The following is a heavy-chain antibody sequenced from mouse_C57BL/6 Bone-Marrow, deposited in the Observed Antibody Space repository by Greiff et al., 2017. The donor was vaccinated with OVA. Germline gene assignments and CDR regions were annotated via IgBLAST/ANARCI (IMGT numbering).Heavy chain of an antibody. J-gene: IGHJ2*01. CDR3: VRDSSGYFDY. V-gene: IGHV10-1*01. Sequence: EVKVVESGGGLVQPKGSLKLSCAASGFSFNTYAMNWVRQAPGKGLECVARIRSKSNNYATYYADSVKDRFTISRDDSESMLYLQMNNLKTEDTAMYYCVRDSSGYFDYWGQGTTLTVSS. CDR2: IRSKSNNYAT. D-gene: IGHD3-2*02. CDR1: GFSFNTYA.